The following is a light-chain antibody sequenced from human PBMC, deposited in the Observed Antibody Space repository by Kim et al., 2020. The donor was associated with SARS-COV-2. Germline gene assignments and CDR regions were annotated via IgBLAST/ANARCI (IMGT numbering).Light chain of an antibody. V-gene: IGLV3-25*03. CDR2: QDS. CDR1: KLGDKY. Sequence: PGQTASITCYGDKLGDKYACWYQQKPGQSPVLVIYQDSKRPSGIPERFSGSNSGTKVTLTISGVQAEDEADYYCQSADSSGTSVVFGGGTQLTVL. CDR3: QSADSSGTSVV. J-gene: IGLJ2*01.